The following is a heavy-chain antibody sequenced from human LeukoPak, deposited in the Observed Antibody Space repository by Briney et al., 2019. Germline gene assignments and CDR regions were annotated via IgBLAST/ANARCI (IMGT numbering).Heavy chain of an antibody. CDR1: GFTVSNNY. CDR2: IYSGGYT. Sequence: GGSLRLSCAASGFTVSNNYMSWVRQAPGKGLEWVSVIYSGGYTYYAHSVKGRFTISRDNSKNTLYLQMNILRAEHTAVYYCARDLGSGLDYWGQGTLVTVSS. D-gene: IGHD3-10*01. J-gene: IGHJ4*02. CDR3: ARDLGSGLDY. V-gene: IGHV3-66*01.